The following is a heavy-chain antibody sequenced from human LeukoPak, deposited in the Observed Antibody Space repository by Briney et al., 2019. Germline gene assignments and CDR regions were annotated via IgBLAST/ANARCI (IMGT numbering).Heavy chain of an antibody. V-gene: IGHV4-34*01. Sequence: ASETLSLTCAVYGGSFSGYYWSWIRQPPGKGLEWIGEINHSGSTNYNPSLKSRVTISVDTSKNQFSLKLSSVTAADTAVYYCARGAPRYCSGGSCYLYYLDYWGQGTLVTVSS. J-gene: IGHJ4*02. CDR3: ARGAPRYCSGGSCYLYYLDY. CDR2: INHSGST. CDR1: GGSFSGYY. D-gene: IGHD2-15*01.